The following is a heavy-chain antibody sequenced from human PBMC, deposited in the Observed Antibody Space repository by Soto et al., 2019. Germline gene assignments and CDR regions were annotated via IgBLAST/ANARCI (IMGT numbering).Heavy chain of an antibody. CDR3: ARDSEITIFGVFYYYYYYMDV. CDR1: GFTFSSYG. Sequence: GGSLRLSCAASGFTFSSYGMHWVRQAPGKGLEWVAVIWYDGSNKYYADSVKGRFTISRDNSKNTLYLQMNSLRAEDTAVYYCARDSEITIFGVFYYYYYYMDVWGKGTTVTVSS. CDR2: IWYDGSNK. J-gene: IGHJ6*03. V-gene: IGHV3-33*01. D-gene: IGHD3-3*01.